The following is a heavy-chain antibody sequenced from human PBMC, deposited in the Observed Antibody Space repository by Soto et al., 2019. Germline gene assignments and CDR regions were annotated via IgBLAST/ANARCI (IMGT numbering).Heavy chain of an antibody. CDR3: ARDGYITMVRGVIDY. Sequence: GGSLLLSGAASRFSFSSYSMNSVRQATGKGLEWVSSISSSSSYIYYADSVKGTFTISRDNAKNSLYLQMNSLRAEDMAVYYCARDGYITMVRGVIDYWGQGTLVTVSS. V-gene: IGHV3-21*01. J-gene: IGHJ4*01. CDR2: ISSSSSYI. CDR1: RFSFSSYS. D-gene: IGHD3-10*01.